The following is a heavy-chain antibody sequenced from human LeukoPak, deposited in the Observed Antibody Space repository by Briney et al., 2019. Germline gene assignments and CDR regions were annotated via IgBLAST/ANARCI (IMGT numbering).Heavy chain of an antibody. Sequence: SETLSLTCTVSGGSISSDYWQWIRQPPGKGLEWIGYIYNSGSNNYNPSLKSRVTISIDTSKNQFSLKLTSVTAADTAVYYCATRWYWDQGTLVTVSS. D-gene: IGHD4-23*01. CDR3: ATRWY. CDR1: GGSISSDY. J-gene: IGHJ4*02. V-gene: IGHV4-59*08. CDR2: IYNSGSN.